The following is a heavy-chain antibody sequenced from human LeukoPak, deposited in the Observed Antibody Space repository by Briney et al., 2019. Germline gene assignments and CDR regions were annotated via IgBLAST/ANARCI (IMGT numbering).Heavy chain of an antibody. Sequence: GGSLRLSCAASGFTFSSYAMSWVRQAPGKGLEWVSGISGSGGFTYYADSVKGRFTISRDNAKNSLYLQMNSLRAEDAAVYYCARDNVLPYYMDVWGKGTTVTISS. CDR1: GFTFSSYA. CDR3: ARDNVLPYYMDV. CDR2: ISGSGGFT. J-gene: IGHJ6*03. D-gene: IGHD3-10*01. V-gene: IGHV3-23*01.